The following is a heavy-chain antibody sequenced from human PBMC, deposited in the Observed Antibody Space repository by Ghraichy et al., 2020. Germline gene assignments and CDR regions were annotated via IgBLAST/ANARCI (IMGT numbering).Heavy chain of an antibody. J-gene: IGHJ3*02. CDR1: GDSISSCY. D-gene: IGHD2/OR15-2a*01. CDR3: ARARRISTAPNAAFDI. V-gene: IGHV4-59*13. Sequence: SETLSLTCTVSGDSISSCYWSWIRKRPGKGLEWLGNIYYTGSTNCDPSLKRRVTISIETSKTQFSLKLSSVTPADTAMYYCARARRISTAPNAAFDIWGPGTMVTVSS. CDR2: IYYTGST.